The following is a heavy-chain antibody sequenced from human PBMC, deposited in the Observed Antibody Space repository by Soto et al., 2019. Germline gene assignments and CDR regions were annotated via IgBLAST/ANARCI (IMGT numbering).Heavy chain of an antibody. J-gene: IGHJ6*02. CDR2: ISYDGSNK. CDR3: AKGGSGNYLTYYYYYGMDV. D-gene: IGHD3-22*01. Sequence: LRLSCAASGFTFISYAMHWVRQAPGKGLEWVAVISYDGSNKYYADSVKGRFTISRDNSKNTLYLQMNSLRAEDTAVYYCAKGGSGNYLTYYYYYGMDVWGQGTTVTVSS. CDR1: GFTFISYA. V-gene: IGHV3-30-3*01.